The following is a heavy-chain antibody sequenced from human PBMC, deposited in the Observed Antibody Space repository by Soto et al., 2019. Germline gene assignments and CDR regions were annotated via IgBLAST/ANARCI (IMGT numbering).Heavy chain of an antibody. CDR2: IDIGGNT. J-gene: IGHJ4*02. V-gene: IGHV3-66*01. CDR3: ARGRGSTGYLGRQHYFDY. D-gene: IGHD2-2*01. Sequence: EVQVVESGGGLVQPGGSLRLSCAASGFSVTNNYMNWVRQAPGKGLEWVSIIDIGGNTYYADSVKDRFTISRDNSRNTLYLRMDILRAEDTAVYYCARGRGSTGYLGRQHYFDYWGQGTLVTVSP. CDR1: GFSVTNNY.